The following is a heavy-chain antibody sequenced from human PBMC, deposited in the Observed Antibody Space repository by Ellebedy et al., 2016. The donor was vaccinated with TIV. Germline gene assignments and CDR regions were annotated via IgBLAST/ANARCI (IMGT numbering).Heavy chain of an antibody. J-gene: IGHJ4*02. CDR3: ARDPPDWRRGDYFDY. CDR1: GFTFSSYS. CDR2: ISSSSSTI. D-gene: IGHD3/OR15-3a*01. V-gene: IGHV3-48*04. Sequence: GESLKISXAASGFTFSSYSMNWVRQAPGKGLEWVSYISSSSSTIYYADSVKGRFTISRDNAKNSLYLQMNSLRAEDTAVYYCARDPPDWRRGDYFDYWGQGTLVTVSS.